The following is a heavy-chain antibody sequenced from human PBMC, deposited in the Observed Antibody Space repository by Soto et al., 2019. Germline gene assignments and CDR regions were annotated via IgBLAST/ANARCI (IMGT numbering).Heavy chain of an antibody. CDR3: ATDEMAPYYYDSSGYHPHYSGLDF. D-gene: IGHD3-22*01. CDR2: ISSSGSTI. CDR1: GFRFWDYY. J-gene: IGHJ6*04. Sequence: PVGSLRLCRAASGFRFWDYYVSWIRQAPGKGLEWVSYISSSGSTIYYADSVKGRFTISRDNAKNSLYLQMNSLRAEDTAVYYCATDEMAPYYYDSSGYHPHYSGLDFWGKGSTVPGS. V-gene: IGHV3-11*01.